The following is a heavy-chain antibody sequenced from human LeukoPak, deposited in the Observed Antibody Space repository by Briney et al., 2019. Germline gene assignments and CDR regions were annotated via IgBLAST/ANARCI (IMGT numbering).Heavy chain of an antibody. CDR2: ISSSSSTI. V-gene: IGHV3-48*04. D-gene: IGHD6-6*01. CDR3: AMIAQVVSNVEGGY. Sequence: PAGGSLRLSCAASGFTFSSYSMNWVRQAPGKGQEWVSYISSSSSTIYYADSVKGRFTISRDNAKNSLYLQMNSLRAEDTAVYFCAMIAQVVSNVEGGYWGQGTLVTVSS. J-gene: IGHJ4*02. CDR1: GFTFSSYS.